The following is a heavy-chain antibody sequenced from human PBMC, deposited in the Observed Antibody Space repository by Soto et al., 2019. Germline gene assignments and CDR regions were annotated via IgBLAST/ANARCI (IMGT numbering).Heavy chain of an antibody. J-gene: IGHJ6*03. D-gene: IGHD4-17*01. V-gene: IGHV4-34*01. CDR1: GWSFSGYY. CDR3: ARGNSYGDYGGGDYYYYYMDV. CDR2: INHSGST. Sequence: PSETLSLTCAVYGWSFSGYYWSWIRQPPGKGLEWIGEINHSGSTNYNPSLKSRVTISVDTSKNQFSLKLSSVTAADTAVYYCARGNSYGDYGGGDYYYYYMDVWGKGTTVTVSS.